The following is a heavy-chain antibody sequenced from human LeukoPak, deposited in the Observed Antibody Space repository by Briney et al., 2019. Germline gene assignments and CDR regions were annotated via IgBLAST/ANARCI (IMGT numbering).Heavy chain of an antibody. D-gene: IGHD1-7*01. CDR1: GYTFTGYY. J-gene: IGHJ4*02. CDR3: ARPSNWNYEVDS. Sequence: ASVKVSCKASGYTFTGYYMHWVRQAPGQGLEWMGWINPNSGGTNYAQKFQGRVTMTRDTSISTAYMELSRLRSDDTAVYYCARPSNWNYEVDSWGQGTLVTVSS. V-gene: IGHV1-2*02. CDR2: INPNSGGT.